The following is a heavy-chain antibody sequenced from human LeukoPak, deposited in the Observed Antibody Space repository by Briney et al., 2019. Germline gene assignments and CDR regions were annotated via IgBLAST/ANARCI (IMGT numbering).Heavy chain of an antibody. J-gene: IGHJ4*02. CDR3: ARVGVTIFAVVIIPGDY. Sequence: ASVKASCKASGYTFTSYGISWVRQGPGQGLEWMGGISAYNGDTNYAQKVQGRVTMTTDTSTSTAYMELRRLRSDDTAVYYCARVGVTIFAVVIIPGDYWGQGTLVTVSS. CDR1: GYTFTSYG. CDR2: ISAYNGDT. D-gene: IGHD3-3*01. V-gene: IGHV1-18*01.